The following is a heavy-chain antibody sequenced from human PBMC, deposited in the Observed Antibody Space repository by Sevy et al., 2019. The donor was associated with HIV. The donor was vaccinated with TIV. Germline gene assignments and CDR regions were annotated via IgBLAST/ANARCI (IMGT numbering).Heavy chain of an antibody. CDR2: FDPEDGET. V-gene: IGHV1-24*01. CDR3: ATASKNILTGPYYYYGMDV. D-gene: IGHD3-9*01. Sequence: ASVKVSCKVSGYTLTELSMHWVRQAPGKGLEWMGGFDPEDGETIYAQKFQGRVTMTEDTSTDTAYMELSSLRSEDTAVYYCATASKNILTGPYYYYGMDVWGQGTMVTVSS. J-gene: IGHJ6*02. CDR1: GYTLTELS.